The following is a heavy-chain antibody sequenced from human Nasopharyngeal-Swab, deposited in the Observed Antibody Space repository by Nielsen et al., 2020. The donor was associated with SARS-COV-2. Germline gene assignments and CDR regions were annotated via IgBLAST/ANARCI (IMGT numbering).Heavy chain of an antibody. CDR2: IISKGNNYAT. J-gene: IGHJ4*02. Sequence: GESLKISCAASGFTFRDSAIHWVRQASGEGLEWVARIISKGNNYATAYSASVKGRFIIFRDDPTNTAYLQMNSLKTEDTAMYYCTRCGGGCYSGRDYWGQGTLVTVSS. CDR3: TRCGGGCYSGRDY. V-gene: IGHV3-73*01. D-gene: IGHD2-15*01. CDR1: GFTFRDSA.